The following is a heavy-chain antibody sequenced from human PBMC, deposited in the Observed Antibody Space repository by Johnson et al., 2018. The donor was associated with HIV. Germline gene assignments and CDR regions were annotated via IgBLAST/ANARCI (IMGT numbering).Heavy chain of an antibody. D-gene: IGHD2-15*01. CDR1: GFTFSDYY. V-gene: IGHV3-11*04. CDR3: ARVTKYCSGGGCWEDAFDI. Sequence: QVQLVESGGGLVKPGGSLRLSCAASGFTFSDYYMSWIRQAPGKGLEWVSYISESGTTIYYADSVKGHFTISRDNAKNSLYLQMNSLRAEDTAVYFCARVTKYCSGGGCWEDAFDIWGQGTKVTVSS. J-gene: IGHJ3*02. CDR2: ISESGTTI.